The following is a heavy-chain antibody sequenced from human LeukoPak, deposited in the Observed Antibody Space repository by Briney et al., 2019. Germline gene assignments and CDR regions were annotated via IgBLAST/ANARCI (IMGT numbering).Heavy chain of an antibody. Sequence: GASVKVSCKASGGTFSSYAISWVRQAPGQGLEWMGRIIPILGIANYAQKFQGRVTITADTSTSTAYMELRSLRSDDTAVYYCARASNAGGVARYFDYWGQGTLVTVSS. V-gene: IGHV1-69*04. CDR1: GGTFSSYA. J-gene: IGHJ4*02. CDR2: IIPILGIA. CDR3: ARASNAGGVARYFDY. D-gene: IGHD5-12*01.